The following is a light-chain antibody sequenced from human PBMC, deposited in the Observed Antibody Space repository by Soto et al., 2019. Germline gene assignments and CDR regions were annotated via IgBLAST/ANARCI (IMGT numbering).Light chain of an antibody. J-gene: IGLJ1*01. CDR2: DVA. CDR3: SSYRRGSTYV. Sequence: SVLTQPASVSGSPGPSIPVSCTGNSSDVGGYNYVSWYQQQPGKAPRLMIYDVANRPSGVSNRFSGSKSGNTASLTISGLQAEDEADYYCSSYRRGSTYVFGTGTKVTVL. CDR1: SSDVGGYNY. V-gene: IGLV2-14*01.